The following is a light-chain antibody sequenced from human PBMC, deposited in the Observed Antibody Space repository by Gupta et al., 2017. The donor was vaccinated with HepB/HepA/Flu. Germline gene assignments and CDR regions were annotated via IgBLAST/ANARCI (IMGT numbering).Light chain of an antibody. CDR3: QQYKSYPLT. V-gene: IGKV1-5*03. J-gene: IGKJ1*01. CDR2: KTS. Sequence: DTQMTQSPSTLSASVGDRVTITCRASQSISSWLAWYQQKPGKAPKLLIYKTSSLESGVPSRFSGSGSGTEFTLTITSLQPDDFATYYCQQYKSYPLTFGQGTKVEIK. CDR1: QSISSW.